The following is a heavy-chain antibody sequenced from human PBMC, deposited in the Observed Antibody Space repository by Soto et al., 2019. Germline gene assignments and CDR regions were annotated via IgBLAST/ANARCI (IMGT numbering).Heavy chain of an antibody. CDR2: IYPGDSDT. V-gene: IGHV5-51*01. Sequence: PGESLKLSCEASGYTFTDYWIGWVRQLPGKGLEWMGIIYPGDSDTKYTPSLQGHVTITVDKSTNTAYLQWNTLRAADTAMYYCAGNISNFRCYYCAMDVWGQGTTVTVSS. CDR1: GYTFTDYW. J-gene: IGHJ6*02. CDR3: AGNISNFRCYYCAMDV. D-gene: IGHD6-13*01.